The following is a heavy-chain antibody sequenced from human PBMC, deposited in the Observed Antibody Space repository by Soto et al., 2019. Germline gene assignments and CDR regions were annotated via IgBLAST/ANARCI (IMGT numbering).Heavy chain of an antibody. Sequence: GGSLRLSCAASGFTFSSYSMNWVRQAPGKGLEWVSSISSSSSYIYYADSVKGRFTISRDNAKNSLYLQMNSLRAEDTAVYYCARDSIAARTGNWFDPWGQGTLVTVSS. CDR2: ISSSSSYI. CDR3: ARDSIAARTGNWFDP. CDR1: GFTFSSYS. V-gene: IGHV3-21*01. D-gene: IGHD6-6*01. J-gene: IGHJ5*02.